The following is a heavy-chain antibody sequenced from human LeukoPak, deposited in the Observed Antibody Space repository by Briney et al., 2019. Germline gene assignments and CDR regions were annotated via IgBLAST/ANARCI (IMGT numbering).Heavy chain of an antibody. CDR1: GFTFSSYS. CDR2: ISSSSSYI. Sequence: GGSLRLSCAASGFTFSSYSMNWVRQAPGKGLEWVSSISSSSSYIYYADSVKGRFTISRGNAKNSLYLQMNSLRAEDTAVYYCARDSLRYFDWLSPHWFDPWGQGTLVTVSS. D-gene: IGHD3-9*01. V-gene: IGHV3-21*01. CDR3: ARDSLRYFDWLSPHWFDP. J-gene: IGHJ5*02.